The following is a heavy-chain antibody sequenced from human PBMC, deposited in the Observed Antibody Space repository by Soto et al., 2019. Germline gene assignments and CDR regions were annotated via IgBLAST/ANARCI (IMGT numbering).Heavy chain of an antibody. V-gene: IGHV4-30-2*01. CDR2: IYHSGST. J-gene: IGHJ4*02. CDR1: GGSISSGGYS. CDR3: ARAGGLGAVAADY. D-gene: IGHD6-19*01. Sequence: QLQLQESGSGLVKPSQTLSLTCAVSGGSISSGGYSWSWIRQPPGKGLEWIGYIYHSGSTYYNPSLSSRVLISVDRSKNQFSLMLSSVTAADTAVYYCARAGGLGAVAADYWGQGTLVTVSS.